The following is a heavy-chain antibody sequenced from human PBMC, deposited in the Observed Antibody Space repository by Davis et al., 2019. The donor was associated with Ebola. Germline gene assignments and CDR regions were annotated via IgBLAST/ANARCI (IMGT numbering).Heavy chain of an antibody. CDR3: ARDLQGRAVAEPFDY. J-gene: IGHJ4*02. CDR1: GFTFSSYW. D-gene: IGHD6-19*01. CDR2: IKQDGSEK. Sequence: GESLKISCAASGFTFSSYWMSWVRQAPGKGLEWVANIKQDGSEKYYVDSVKGRFTISRDNAKNSLYLQMNSLRAEDTAVYYCARDLQGRAVAEPFDYWGQGTLVTVSS. V-gene: IGHV3-7*01.